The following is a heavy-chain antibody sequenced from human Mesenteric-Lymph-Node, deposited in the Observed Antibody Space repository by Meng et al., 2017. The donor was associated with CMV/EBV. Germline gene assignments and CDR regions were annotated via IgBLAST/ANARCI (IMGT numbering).Heavy chain of an antibody. D-gene: IGHD4-23*01. J-gene: IGHJ6*02. Sequence: SETLSLTCTVSGGSISSGSYYWGWIRQPPGKGLEWIGSISYIGSTDYDPSLKSRVTISVDTSKNQFSLRLSSVTAADTAVYYCARVQLDYGGNSYYYYGMDVWGQGTTVTVS. CDR2: ISYIGST. V-gene: IGHV4-39*07. CDR1: GGSISSGSYY. CDR3: ARVQLDYGGNSYYYYGMDV.